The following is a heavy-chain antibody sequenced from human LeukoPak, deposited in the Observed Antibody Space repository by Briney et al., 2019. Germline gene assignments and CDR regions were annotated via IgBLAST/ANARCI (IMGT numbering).Heavy chain of an antibody. V-gene: IGHV4-34*01. D-gene: IGHD4-17*01. Sequence: SETLSLTCAVSGGSISSGGYSWSWIRQPPGKGLEWIGEINHSGSTNYNPSLKSRVTISVDTSKNQFSLKLSSVTAADTAVYYCAIYGDGTGYWGQGTLVTVSS. CDR1: GGSISSGGYS. CDR3: AIYGDGTGY. J-gene: IGHJ4*02. CDR2: INHSGST.